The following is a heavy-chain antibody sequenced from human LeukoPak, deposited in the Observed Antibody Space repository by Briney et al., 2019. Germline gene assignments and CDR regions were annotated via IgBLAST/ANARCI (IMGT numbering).Heavy chain of an antibody. Sequence: GSLRLSCAASGITFSNAWMTWVRQAPGKGLEWIGSMFHTGSTYYNPSLKSRVTISLDTSKNQFSLKLSSVTAADTAVYFCASQISSRTLWFDPWGQGILVTVSS. CDR2: MFHTGST. D-gene: IGHD2-2*01. J-gene: IGHJ5*02. CDR3: ASQISSRTLWFDP. V-gene: IGHV4-4*01. CDR1: GITFSNAW.